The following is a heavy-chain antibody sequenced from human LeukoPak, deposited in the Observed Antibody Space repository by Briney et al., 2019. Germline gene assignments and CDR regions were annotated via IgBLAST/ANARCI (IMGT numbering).Heavy chain of an antibody. J-gene: IGHJ4*02. CDR1: GYTFTGYY. CDR3: ARVGASSWYATGGY. CDR2: INPNSGGT. V-gene: IGHV1-2*02. Sequence: ASVKVSCKASGYTFTGYYMHWVRQAPGQGLEWMGWINPNSGGTNYAQRFQGRVTMTRDTSISTAYMELSRLRSDDTAVYYCARVGASSWYATGGYWGQGTLVTVSS. D-gene: IGHD6-13*01.